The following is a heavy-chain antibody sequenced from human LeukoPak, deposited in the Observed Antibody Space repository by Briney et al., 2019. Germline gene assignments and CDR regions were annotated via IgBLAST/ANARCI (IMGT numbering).Heavy chain of an antibody. CDR1: GYTFTGYY. CDR2: IDPNSGGT. J-gene: IGHJ3*02. V-gene: IGHV1-2*02. Sequence: GASVKVSCKASGYTFTGYYMHWVRQAPGQGLEWMGWIDPNSGGTNYAQKFQGRVTMTRDTSISTAYMELSRLRSDDTAVYYCARDSESWFGENDAFDIWGQGTVVTVSS. CDR3: ARDSESWFGENDAFDI. D-gene: IGHD3-10*01.